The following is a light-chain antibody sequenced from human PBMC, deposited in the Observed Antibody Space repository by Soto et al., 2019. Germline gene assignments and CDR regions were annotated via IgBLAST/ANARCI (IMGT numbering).Light chain of an antibody. Sequence: DIQMTQSPSTLSASVGDRVTITCRASQSISSWLAWYQQKPGKAPKLLIYDASSLESGVPSRFSGSGSGTEFTITISSLQPYDFATYYCQQYNSYPTFGQGTKVEIK. CDR3: QQYNSYPT. CDR2: DAS. CDR1: QSISSW. J-gene: IGKJ1*01. V-gene: IGKV1-5*01.